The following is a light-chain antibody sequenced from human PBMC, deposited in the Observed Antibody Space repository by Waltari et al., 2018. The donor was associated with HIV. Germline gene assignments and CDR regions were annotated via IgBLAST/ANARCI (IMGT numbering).Light chain of an antibody. J-gene: IGKJ5*01. CDR2: GAS. CDR1: QRVTSS. CDR3: QHYYKWPLT. V-gene: IGKV3D-15*01. Sequence: EIVMMQSQATLSVSQGKRATLYCRASQRVTSSIAWYQQKPGQPPGLLIYGASTSATITPARFSGSGSATLFPLTISSLHSVDFAFYYCQHYYKWPLTFGQGTRLEIK.